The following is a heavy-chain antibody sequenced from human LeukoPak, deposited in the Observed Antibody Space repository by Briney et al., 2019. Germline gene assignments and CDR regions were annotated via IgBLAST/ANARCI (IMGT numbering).Heavy chain of an antibody. CDR1: GGSISSSSYY. D-gene: IGHD3-22*01. CDR3: ARARGLYYYDSSGYIIDY. V-gene: IGHV4-61*05. J-gene: IGHJ4*02. CDR2: IYYSGST. Sequence: PSETLSLTCTVSGGSISSSSYYWGWIRQPPGKGLEWIGYIYYSGSTNYNPSLKSRVTISVDTSKNQFSLKLSSVTAADTAVYYCARARGLYYYDSSGYIIDYWGQGTLVTVSS.